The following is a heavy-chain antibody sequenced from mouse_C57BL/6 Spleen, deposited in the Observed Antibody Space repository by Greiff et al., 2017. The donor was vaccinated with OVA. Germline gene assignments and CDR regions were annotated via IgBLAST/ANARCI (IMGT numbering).Heavy chain of an antibody. CDR1: GFTFSDYY. Sequence: EVKLVESEGGLVQPGSSMKLSCTASGFTFSDYYMAWVRQVPEKGLEWVANINYDGSSTYYLDSLKSRFIISRDNAKNILYLQMSSLKSEDTATYYCARDRAGSYAMDYWGQGTSVTVSS. V-gene: IGHV5-16*01. CDR2: INYDGSST. CDR3: ARDRAGSYAMDY. D-gene: IGHD3-3*01. J-gene: IGHJ4*01.